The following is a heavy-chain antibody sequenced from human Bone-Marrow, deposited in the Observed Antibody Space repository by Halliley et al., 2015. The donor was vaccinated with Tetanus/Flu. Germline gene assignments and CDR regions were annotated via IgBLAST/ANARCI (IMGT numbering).Heavy chain of an antibody. CDR3: ARSRKEFWSGDYSY. Sequence: SLRLSCAASGFTFSTYWMSWVRQAPGQGLEWVANIKEDGSPTYSPDSVKGRFTFSRDNAKNSLYLQMNNLRAEDAAVYYCARSRKEFWSGDYSYCCQGTLVTVSS. CDR1: GFTFSTYW. J-gene: IGHJ4*02. D-gene: IGHD3-3*01. CDR2: IKEDGSPT. V-gene: IGHV3-7*01.